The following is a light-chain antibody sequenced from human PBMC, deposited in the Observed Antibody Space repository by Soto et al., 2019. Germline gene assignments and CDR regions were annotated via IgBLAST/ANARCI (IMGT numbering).Light chain of an antibody. J-gene: IGKJ1*01. CDR1: QSISTW. V-gene: IGKV1-5*01. Sequence: DIQMTQSPSTLSASVGDRVTITCRASQSISTWLAWYQQKPGKAPKALIYDVSSLESGVPSRFSGSGSGTEFTLTISSLQPDDFATYYCQQYKSYWTFGQGTKVDI. CDR2: DVS. CDR3: QQYKSYWT.